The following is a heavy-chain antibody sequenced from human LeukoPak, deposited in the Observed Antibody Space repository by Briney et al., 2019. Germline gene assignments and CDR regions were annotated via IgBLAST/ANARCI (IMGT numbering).Heavy chain of an antibody. D-gene: IGHD3-10*01. J-gene: IGHJ4*02. Sequence: GGSLRLSCAASGFTFSSYGMTWVRQAPGKGLQWVSGISGSGGERYYTESVKGRFTISRDNSKNTLYLQMISLRAEDTAVYYCAKDYYALLWFGEFNRKYYFDYWGQGTLVTVSS. CDR3: AKDYYALLWFGEFNRKYYFDY. V-gene: IGHV3-23*01. CDR1: GFTFSSYG. CDR2: ISGSGGER.